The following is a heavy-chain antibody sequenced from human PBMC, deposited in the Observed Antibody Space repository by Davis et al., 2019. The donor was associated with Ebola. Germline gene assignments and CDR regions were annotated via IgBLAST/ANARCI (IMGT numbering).Heavy chain of an antibody. CDR2: IRSKANSYAT. D-gene: IGHD1-14*01. J-gene: IGHJ3*02. V-gene: IGHV3-73*01. Sequence: GGSLRLSCAASGFTFSGSAMHWVRQASGKGLEWVGRIRSKANSYATAYAASVKGRFTISSDDSKNTAYLQMNSLKTEDTAVYYCSVTVAAFDIWGQGTMVTVSS. CDR1: GFTFSGSA. CDR3: SVTVAAFDI.